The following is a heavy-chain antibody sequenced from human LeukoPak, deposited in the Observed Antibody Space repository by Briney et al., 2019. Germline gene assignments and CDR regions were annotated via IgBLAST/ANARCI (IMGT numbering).Heavy chain of an antibody. CDR1: GGSITSYY. V-gene: IGHV4-59*12. J-gene: IGHJ4*02. Sequence: SGTLSLTCSVSGGSITSYYWSWIRQPPGKGLEWIGYLYYTGSTDYNPSLKSRVTISIDTSKNQFSLKLTSVTAADTAVYYCAAMEVGIRGYSGHDADYWGQGTLVTVSS. CDR2: LYYTGST. CDR3: AAMEVGIRGYSGHDADY. D-gene: IGHD5-12*01.